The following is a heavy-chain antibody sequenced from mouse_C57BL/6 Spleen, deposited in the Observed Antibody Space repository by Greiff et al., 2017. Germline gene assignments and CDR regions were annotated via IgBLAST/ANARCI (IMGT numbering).Heavy chain of an antibody. V-gene: IGHV1-80*01. J-gene: IGHJ2*01. CDR1: GYAFSSYW. D-gene: IGHD2-4*01. Sequence: VQLQQSGAELVKPGASVKISCKASGYAFSSYWMNWVKQRPGKGLEWIGQIYPGDGDPNYNGKFKGKATLTADKSSSTAYMQLSSLTSEDSAVYFCARDYDYDVYYFDYWGQGTTLTVSS. CDR2: IYPGDGDP. CDR3: ARDYDYDVYYFDY.